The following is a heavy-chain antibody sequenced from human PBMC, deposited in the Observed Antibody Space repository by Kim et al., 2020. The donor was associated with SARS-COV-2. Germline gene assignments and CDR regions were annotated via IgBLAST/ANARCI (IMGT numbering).Heavy chain of an antibody. D-gene: IGHD1-1*01. CDR2: IPCSGSYI. CDR1: GFTFSSYT. V-gene: IGHV3-21*01. Sequence: GGSLRLSCAASGFTFSSYTMNWVRQAPGKGLEWVSSIPCSGSYIFNADSVTGRFTISRDNAKNSLYLQMNSLRAEDTAVYYCARGLLGNGMDFWGQGTLVTVSS. J-gene: IGHJ4*02. CDR3: ARGLLGNGMDF.